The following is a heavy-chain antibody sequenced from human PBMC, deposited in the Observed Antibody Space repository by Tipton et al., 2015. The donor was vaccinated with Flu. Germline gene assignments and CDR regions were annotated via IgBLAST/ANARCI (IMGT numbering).Heavy chain of an antibody. V-gene: IGHV1-8*01. CDR1: GYTFTSYD. Sequence: QLVQSGAEVKKPGASVKVSCKASGYTFTSYDINWVRQATGQGLEWMGWMNPNSGNTGYAQKFQGRVTMTRNTSISTAYMELSSLRSEDTAVYYCARAKGGYDFWSGYSHYYYGMDVWGQGTTVTVSS. D-gene: IGHD3-3*01. CDR2: MNPNSGNT. CDR3: ARAKGGYDFWSGYSHYYYGMDV. J-gene: IGHJ6*02.